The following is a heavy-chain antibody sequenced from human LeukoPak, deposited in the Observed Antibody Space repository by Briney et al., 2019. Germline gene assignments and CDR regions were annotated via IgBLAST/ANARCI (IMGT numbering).Heavy chain of an antibody. CDR3: ARIITMVVSLPSHFDY. J-gene: IGHJ4*02. CDR1: DGSISSSSYY. D-gene: IGHD3-22*01. V-gene: IGHV4-39*01. Sequence: SETLSLTCIVSDGSISSSSYYWGWIRQPPGKGLEWLGSFYYSGGTYYNPSLKSRVTISVDTSKNQFSLKLSSVTAADTAVCYCARIITMVVSLPSHFDYWGQGTLVAVSS. CDR2: FYYSGGT.